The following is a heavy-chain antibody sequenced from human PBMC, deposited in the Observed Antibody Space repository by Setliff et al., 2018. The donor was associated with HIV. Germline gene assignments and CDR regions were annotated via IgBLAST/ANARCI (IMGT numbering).Heavy chain of an antibody. CDR1: GGSISSYY. CDR3: ARVARYSYGSFES. D-gene: IGHD5-18*01. J-gene: IGHJ4*02. V-gene: IGHV4-59*08. CDR2: IYYSGST. Sequence: KTSETLSLTCTVSGGSISSYYWSWIRQPPGKGLEWIGYIYYSGSTNYNPSLKSRVTISVDTSKNQFSLKLSSVTAADTAVYYCARVARYSYGSFESWGQGTLVTVSS.